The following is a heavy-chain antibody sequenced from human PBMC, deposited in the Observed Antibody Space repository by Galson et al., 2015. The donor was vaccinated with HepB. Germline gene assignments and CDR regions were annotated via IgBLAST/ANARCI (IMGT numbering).Heavy chain of an antibody. CDR1: GYSLTELS. V-gene: IGHV1-24*01. D-gene: IGHD2-15*01. CDR3: ARGPFVLGVGATQDNWFDP. CDR2: FDPEHGET. J-gene: IGHJ5*02. Sequence: SVKVSCKASGYSLTELSMHWVRQAPRKGLEWMGGFDPEHGETIYAQKLQGRVTVTEDTSTDTAYMELRSLRSDDTAVYFCARGPFVLGVGATQDNWFDPWGQGTLVTVSS.